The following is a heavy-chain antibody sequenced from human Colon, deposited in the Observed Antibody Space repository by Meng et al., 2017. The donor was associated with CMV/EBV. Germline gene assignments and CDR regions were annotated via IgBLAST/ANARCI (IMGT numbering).Heavy chain of an antibody. CDR1: GGSISSYY. J-gene: IGHJ6*02. CDR3: ARDRGSSHYYYGLDV. D-gene: IGHD2-15*01. CDR2: IYYSGST. Sequence: SETLSLTCTVSGGSISSYYWSWIRQPPGKGLEWIGYIYYSGSTNYNPSLKSRVTISVDTSKNQFSLKLNSVTAADTAVYYCARDRGSSHYYYGLDVWGQGTTVTVSS. V-gene: IGHV4-59*12.